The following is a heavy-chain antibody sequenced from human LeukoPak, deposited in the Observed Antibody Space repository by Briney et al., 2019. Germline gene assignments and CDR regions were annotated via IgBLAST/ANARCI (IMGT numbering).Heavy chain of an antibody. D-gene: IGHD2-8*01. Sequence: ASVKVSCKTSGYRFSDYYMHWVRQAPGQGPEWMGWISAYNGNTNYAQNLQGRVTMTTDTSTSTAYMELRSLRSDDTAVYHCARDSCSNGVCWLDYWGQGTLVTVSS. CDR3: ARDSCSNGVCWLDY. CDR1: GYRFSDYY. CDR2: ISAYNGNT. J-gene: IGHJ4*02. V-gene: IGHV1-18*04.